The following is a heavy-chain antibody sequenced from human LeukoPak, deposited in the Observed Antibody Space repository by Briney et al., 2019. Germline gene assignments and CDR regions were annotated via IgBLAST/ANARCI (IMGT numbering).Heavy chain of an antibody. V-gene: IGHV4-34*01. J-gene: IGHJ4*02. CDR1: GGSFSGYY. Sequence: SETLSLTCAVCGGSFSGYYWSWIRQPPGKGLEWIGEISHSGSTNYNPSLKSRVTISVDTSKNQFSLKLSSVTAADTAVYYCARSSGLAAAVDYWGQGTLVTVSS. CDR3: ARSSGLAAAVDY. D-gene: IGHD6-13*01. CDR2: ISHSGST.